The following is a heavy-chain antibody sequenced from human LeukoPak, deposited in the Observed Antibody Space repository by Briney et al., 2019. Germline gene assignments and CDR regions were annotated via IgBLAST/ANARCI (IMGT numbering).Heavy chain of an antibody. J-gene: IGHJ3*02. V-gene: IGHV3-7*03. D-gene: IGHD3-16*01. CDR3: ARDFLLYGSIDAFDI. Sequence: GGSLRLSCTASGFTFSGYWVTWVRQAPGKGLEWVAMIKQDGSETYYVDSVKGRFTISRDNAKNLLYLQMNSLRAEDTAVYYCARDFLLYGSIDAFDIWGQGTMVTVSS. CDR1: GFTFSGYW. CDR2: IKQDGSET.